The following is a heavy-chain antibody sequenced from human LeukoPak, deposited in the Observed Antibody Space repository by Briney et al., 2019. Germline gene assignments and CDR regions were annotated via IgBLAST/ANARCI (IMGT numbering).Heavy chain of an antibody. Sequence: PGESLRLSCAASGFTFDDYAMNWVRQVPGRGLEWVSGINWNGRITEYADSVKDRFIISRQNTKNSLYLYMNNLGGEDTALYFCARGSVQLWLRDTYYYMDVWGKGTTVTVSS. CDR1: GFTFDDYA. CDR3: ARGSVQLWLRDTYYYMDV. J-gene: IGHJ6*03. V-gene: IGHV3-20*04. D-gene: IGHD5-18*01. CDR2: INWNGRIT.